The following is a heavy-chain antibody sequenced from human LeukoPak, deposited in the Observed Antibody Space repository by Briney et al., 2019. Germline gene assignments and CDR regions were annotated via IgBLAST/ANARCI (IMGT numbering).Heavy chain of an antibody. CDR3: ARGLASIDY. CDR1: GGSISSYY. J-gene: IGHJ4*02. Sequence: SETLSLTCTVSGGSISSYYWSWIRQPPGKGLEWIGYIYYSGSTNYNPSLKSRVTISVDTSKNQFSLKLSSVTAADTAVYYCARGLASIDYWGQGTLVTVSS. V-gene: IGHV4-59*01. CDR2: IYYSGST.